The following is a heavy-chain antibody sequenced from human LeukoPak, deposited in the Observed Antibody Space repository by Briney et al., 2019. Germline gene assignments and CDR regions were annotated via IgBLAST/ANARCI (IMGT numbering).Heavy chain of an antibody. V-gene: IGHV3-30*04. CDR3: AKNWGVVVTPSTY. D-gene: IGHD3-22*01. CDR2: ISYDGSNT. Sequence: PGGSLRLSCAASGFTFRSYSMHWVRQAPGKGLEWVAVISYDGSNTYYADSVKGRFTISRDNSKNTLYLQMNSLRAEDTAVYYCAKNWGVVVTPSTYWGQGTLVTVSS. J-gene: IGHJ4*02. CDR1: GFTFRSYS.